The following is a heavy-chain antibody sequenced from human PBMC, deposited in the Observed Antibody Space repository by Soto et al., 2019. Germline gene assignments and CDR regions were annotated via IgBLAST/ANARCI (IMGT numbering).Heavy chain of an antibody. CDR2: ISSSSSTI. CDR3: AVDRSSGWYRPFGY. CDR1: GFTFSSYS. D-gene: IGHD6-19*01. Sequence: GGSLRLSCAASGFTFSSYSMNWVRQAPGKGLEWVSYISSSSSTIYYADSVKGRFTISRDNAKNSLYLQMNSLRDEDTAVYYCAVDRSSGWYRPFGYWGQGTLVTVSS. V-gene: IGHV3-48*02. J-gene: IGHJ4*02.